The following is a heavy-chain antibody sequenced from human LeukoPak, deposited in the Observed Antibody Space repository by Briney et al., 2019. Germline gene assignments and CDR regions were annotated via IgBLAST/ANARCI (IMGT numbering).Heavy chain of an antibody. CDR3: ARDRSGWFFDF. V-gene: IGHV3-48*01. J-gene: IGHJ4*02. Sequence: PGGSLKLSCAASGFTFSSYSINWVRQAPGKGLEWVSYISSSSSTIYYADSVKGRFTIYRDNAKNSLYLQMNSLRGEDTAVYYCARDRSGWFFDFWAQRTVVTVSS. CDR1: GFTFSSYS. CDR2: ISSSSSTI. D-gene: IGHD6-19*01.